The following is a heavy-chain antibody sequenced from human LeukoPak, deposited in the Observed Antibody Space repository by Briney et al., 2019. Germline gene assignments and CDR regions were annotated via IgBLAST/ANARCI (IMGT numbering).Heavy chain of an antibody. CDR2: FDPEDGET. CDR3: ATALMGGGWYGLCFY. D-gene: IGHD6-19*01. Sequence: ASVKDSCKVSGYTLTELHMNWVRQPPGKGLEGMGGFDPEDGETSYAQKFQGRVTMTEDTSTDTAYMELSSLRAEDTAVYYCATALMGGGWYGLCFYWGQGTLVTVSS. V-gene: IGHV1-24*01. J-gene: IGHJ4*02. CDR1: GYTLTELH.